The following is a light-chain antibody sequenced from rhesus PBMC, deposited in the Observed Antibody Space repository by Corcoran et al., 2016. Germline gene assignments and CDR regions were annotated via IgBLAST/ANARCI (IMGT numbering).Light chain of an antibody. CDR2: AAS. V-gene: IGKV1S12*01. J-gene: IGKJ2*01. Sequence: DIQMTQSPSALSASVGDRVTISCRASQNIYSNLAWYQQKPGKAPKPLIYAASSLQTGIPSRFSGSGSGTDFTLPISSLQPEDSADYYCQHYYDNPYSFGQGTKVEIK. CDR3: QHYYDNPYS. CDR1: QNIYSN.